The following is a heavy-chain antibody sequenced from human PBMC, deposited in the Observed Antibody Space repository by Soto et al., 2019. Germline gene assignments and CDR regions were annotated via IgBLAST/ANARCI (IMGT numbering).Heavy chain of an antibody. CDR2: IYPGDSDT. J-gene: IGHJ4*02. CDR1: GYSFTSYW. V-gene: IGHV5-51*01. D-gene: IGHD5-12*01. CDR3: ARHDIDIVATIGGGFDY. Sequence: GESLKISCKGSGYSFTSYWIGWVRQMPGKGLEWMGIIYPGDSDTRYSPSFQGQVTISADKSISTAYLQWSSLKASDTAMYYCARHDIDIVATIGGGFDYWGQGTLVTVSS.